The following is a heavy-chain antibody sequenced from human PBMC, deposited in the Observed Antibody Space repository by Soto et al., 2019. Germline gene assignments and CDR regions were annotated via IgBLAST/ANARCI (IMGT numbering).Heavy chain of an antibody. CDR1: GFTFSSYS. D-gene: IGHD3-9*01. V-gene: IGHV3-21*01. Sequence: PGGSLRLYCADSGFTFSSYSMNWVRQAPGKGLEWVSSISSSSSYIYYADSVKGRFTISRDNAKNSLYLQMNSLRAEDTAVYYCARVLDNPLVSYFDYWGQGSLVTVSS. CDR2: ISSSSSYI. J-gene: IGHJ4*02. CDR3: ARVLDNPLVSYFDY.